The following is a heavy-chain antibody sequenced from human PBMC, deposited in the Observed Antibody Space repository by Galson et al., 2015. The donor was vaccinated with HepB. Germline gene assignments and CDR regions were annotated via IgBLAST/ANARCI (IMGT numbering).Heavy chain of an antibody. CDR2: INPSGGST. J-gene: IGHJ4*02. V-gene: IGHV1-46*04. CDR3: VKTWGY. CDR1: GYSSTSYS. Sequence: VKVSCKASGYSSTSYSIHWVRQAAGQGLEWMGVINPSGGSTTYAQKLKGRVSMTRETSTSTVYMELSRLRSEDTAVYYCVKTWGYWGQGTLVTVSS. D-gene: IGHD7-27*01.